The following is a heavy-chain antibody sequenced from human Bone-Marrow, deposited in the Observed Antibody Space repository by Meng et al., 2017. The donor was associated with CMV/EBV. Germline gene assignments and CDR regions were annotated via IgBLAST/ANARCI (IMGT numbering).Heavy chain of an antibody. J-gene: IGHJ3*02. CDR2: INQGGGGA. CDR3: ATWICGAFSSCGRCALDM. Sequence: GESLKISCAASGFTFSTSWMSWVRQAPGKGLEWVANINQGGGGAVYVGSVQGRFTISVDNANNFLYLQMDGLRVEDTAVYYCATWICGAFSSCGRCALDMWGQGTMVTVSS. V-gene: IGHV3-7*01. CDR1: GFTFSTSW. D-gene: IGHD6-13*01.